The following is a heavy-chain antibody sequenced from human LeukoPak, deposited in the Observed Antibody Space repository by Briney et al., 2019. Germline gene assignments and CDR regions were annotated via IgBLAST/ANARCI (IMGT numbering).Heavy chain of an antibody. J-gene: IGHJ4*02. CDR2: ISYDGSNK. D-gene: IGHD3-10*01. CDR3: ARGTYYYGSGSHIIDY. CDR1: GFTFSSYA. V-gene: IGHV3-30-3*01. Sequence: GGSLRLSCAASGFTFSSYAMHWVRQAPGKGLEWVAVISYDGSNKYYAGSVKGRFTIPRDNSKNTLYLQMNSLRAEDTAVYYCARGTYYYGSGSHIIDYWGQETLVTVSS.